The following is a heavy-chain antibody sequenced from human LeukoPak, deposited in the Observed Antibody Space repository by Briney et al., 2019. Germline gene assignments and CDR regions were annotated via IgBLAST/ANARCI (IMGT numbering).Heavy chain of an antibody. V-gene: IGHV1-2*06. CDR2: INPNSGGT. CDR3: ARALGAYGSGSYSLPDY. J-gene: IGHJ4*02. CDR1: GYTFTGYY. Sequence: GASVKVSCKASGYTFTGYYMHWVRQAPGQGLEWMGRINPNSGGTNYAQKFQGRVTTTRDTSISTAYMELSRLRSDDTAVYYCARALGAYGSGSYSLPDYWGQGTLVTVSS. D-gene: IGHD3-10*01.